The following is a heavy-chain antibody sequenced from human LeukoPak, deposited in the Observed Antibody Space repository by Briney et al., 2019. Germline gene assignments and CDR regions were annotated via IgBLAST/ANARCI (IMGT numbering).Heavy chain of an antibody. Sequence: GGSLRLSCAASGFTFSTYSMNWVRQAPGKGLEWISHIGGSGTTIYYADSVKGRFTISRDNAKNSLYLQMNTLRAEDTAVYYCARRLYSSSWQFDYWGQGTLVTVSS. CDR1: GFTFSTYS. CDR2: IGGSGTTI. D-gene: IGHD6-13*01. V-gene: IGHV3-48*01. CDR3: ARRLYSSSWQFDY. J-gene: IGHJ4*02.